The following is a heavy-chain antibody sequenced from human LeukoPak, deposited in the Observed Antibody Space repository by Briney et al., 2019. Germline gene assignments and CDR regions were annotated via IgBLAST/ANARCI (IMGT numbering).Heavy chain of an antibody. D-gene: IGHD6-19*01. CDR1: GGTFSSYA. V-gene: IGHV1-69*13. J-gene: IGHJ4*02. CDR3: ARALPVAGRSPFDY. CDR2: IIPIFGTA. Sequence: APVKVSCKASGGTFSSYAISWVRQAPGQGLEWMGGIIPIFGTANYAQKFQGRVTITADESTSTAYMELSSLRSEDTAVYYCARALPVAGRSPFDYWGRGTLVTVSS.